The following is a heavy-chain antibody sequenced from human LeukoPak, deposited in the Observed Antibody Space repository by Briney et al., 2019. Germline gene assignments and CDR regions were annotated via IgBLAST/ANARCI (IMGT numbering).Heavy chain of an antibody. V-gene: IGHV4-59*08. CDR1: GGSISSYY. CDR3: ARHKNSRFAIDY. CDR2: IYYSGST. D-gene: IGHD5-24*01. J-gene: IGHJ4*02. Sequence: SETLSLTCTVSGGSISSYYWSWIRQPPGKGLEWIGYIYYSGSTNYNPSLKSRVTISVDTSKNQFSLKLSSVTAADTAVYYCARHKNSRFAIDYWGQGTLVTVSS.